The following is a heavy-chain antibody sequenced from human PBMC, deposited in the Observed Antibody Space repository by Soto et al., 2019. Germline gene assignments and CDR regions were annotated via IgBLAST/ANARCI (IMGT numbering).Heavy chain of an antibody. CDR2: ISGSGDST. Sequence: EVPLLESGGGLVQPGGSLRLSYAASGFTFSSYAMRWVRQAPGKGLEWVSSISGSGDSTYYADSVKGRFTISRDNSKNTLYLQMNSLRAEDTAVYYCARRGSGSYYDSWGQGTLVTVSS. J-gene: IGHJ4*02. CDR3: ARRGSGSYYDS. CDR1: GFTFSSYA. V-gene: IGHV3-23*01. D-gene: IGHD1-26*01.